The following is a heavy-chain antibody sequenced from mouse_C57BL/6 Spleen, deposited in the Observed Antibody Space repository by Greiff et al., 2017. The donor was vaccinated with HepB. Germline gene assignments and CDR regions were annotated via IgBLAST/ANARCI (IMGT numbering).Heavy chain of an antibody. V-gene: IGHV1-82*01. CDR1: GYAFSSSW. CDR2: IYPGDGDN. D-gene: IGHD2-1*01. Sequence: VQLQQSGPELVKPGASVKISCKASGYAFSSSWMNWVKQRPGKGLEWIGRIYPGDGDNNYNGKLKGKATLTADKSSSTAYMQLSSLTSADSAVYFFAREGWLYGNYFDYWGQGTTLTVSS. CDR3: AREGWLYGNYFDY. J-gene: IGHJ2*01.